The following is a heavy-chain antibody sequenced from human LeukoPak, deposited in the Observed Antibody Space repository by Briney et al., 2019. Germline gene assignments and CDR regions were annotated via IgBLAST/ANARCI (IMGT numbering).Heavy chain of an antibody. V-gene: IGHV3-23*01. CDR2: ISGSGGYI. J-gene: IGHJ4*02. D-gene: IGHD2-15*01. Sequence: GGSLRLSCAASGFTFSSYAMSWVRQAPGKGLEWVSAISGSGGYIYYADSVKGRFTISRDNSKNTLYLQMNSLRAEDTAVYYCAKGPGSHCSGGSCYGDYWGQGTLVTVSS. CDR3: AKGPGSHCSGGSCYGDY. CDR1: GFTFSSYA.